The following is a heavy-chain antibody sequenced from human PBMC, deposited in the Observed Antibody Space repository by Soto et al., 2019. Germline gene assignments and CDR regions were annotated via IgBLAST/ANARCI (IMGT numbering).Heavy chain of an antibody. CDR3: ARDADILTGSDAFDI. V-gene: IGHV3-11*05. J-gene: IGHJ3*02. D-gene: IGHD3-9*01. CDR2: ISSSRSYT. CDR1: GFTFSDYY. Sequence: QVQLVESGGGLVKPGGSLRLSCAASGFTFSDYYMSWIRQAPGKGMEWVSYISSSRSYTNYADSVKVRFTISSDNAKNSLYLQMNSLRAEDTAVYYCARDADILTGSDAFDIWGQVTRFTVSS.